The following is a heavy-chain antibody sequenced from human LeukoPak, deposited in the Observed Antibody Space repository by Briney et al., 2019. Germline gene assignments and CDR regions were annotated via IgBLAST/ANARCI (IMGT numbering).Heavy chain of an antibody. J-gene: IGHJ3*02. CDR1: GFTFSSYS. Sequence: PGGSLRLSCAASGFTFSSYSMNWVRQAPGKGLEWVSSISSSSSYIYYADSVKGRFTISRDNAKNSLYLQMNSLRAEDTAVYYCARDLTLGYCSGGSCLNDYGDRDAFDIWGQGTMVTVSS. V-gene: IGHV3-21*01. D-gene: IGHD2-15*01. CDR3: ARDLTLGYCSGGSCLNDYGDRDAFDI. CDR2: ISSSSSYI.